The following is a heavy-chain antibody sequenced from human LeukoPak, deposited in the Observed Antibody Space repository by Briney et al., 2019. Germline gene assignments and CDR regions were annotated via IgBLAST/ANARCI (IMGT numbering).Heavy chain of an antibody. V-gene: IGHV3-30*18. CDR3: AKGGLYRGSGSYYADY. CDR1: GFTFSSYG. D-gene: IGHD3-10*01. J-gene: IGHJ4*02. CDR2: TSYDGSNK. Sequence: GGSLRLSCAASGFTFSSYGMHWVRQAPGKGLEWVAVTSYDGSNKYYADSVKGRFTISRDNSKNTLYLQMNSLRAEDTAVYYCAKGGLYRGSGSYYADYWGQGTLVTVSS.